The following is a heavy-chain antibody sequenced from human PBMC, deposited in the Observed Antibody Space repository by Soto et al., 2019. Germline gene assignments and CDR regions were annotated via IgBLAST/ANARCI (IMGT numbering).Heavy chain of an antibody. CDR2: ISGGGTST. CDR1: GFTFSSYA. Sequence: GGSLRLSCAASGFTFSSYAMSWVRQAPGKGLAWVSTISGGGTSTYYADSVKGRFTISRDNSKNTLYLQMNSLRAEDTAVYFCAKDVSSAGYHLLFASWFFDLWGRGTLVTVSS. J-gene: IGHJ2*01. CDR3: AKDVSSAGYHLLFASWFFDL. V-gene: IGHV3-23*01. D-gene: IGHD5-12*01.